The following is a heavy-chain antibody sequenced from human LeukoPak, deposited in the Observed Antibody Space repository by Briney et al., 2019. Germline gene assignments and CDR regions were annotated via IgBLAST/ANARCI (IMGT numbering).Heavy chain of an antibody. CDR1: GFTFSSYW. Sequence: TGGSLRLSCAASGFTFSSYWMSWVRQAPGKGLEWVANIKQDGSEKYYVDSVKGRFTISRDNAKNSLYLQMNSLRAEDTAVYYCARAPTLLRSGFFDYWGQGTLVTVSS. V-gene: IGHV3-7*01. D-gene: IGHD3-22*01. J-gene: IGHJ4*02. CDR2: IKQDGSEK. CDR3: ARAPTLLRSGFFDY.